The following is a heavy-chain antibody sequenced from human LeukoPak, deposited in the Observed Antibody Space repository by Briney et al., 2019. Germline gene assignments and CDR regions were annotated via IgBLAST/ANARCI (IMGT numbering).Heavy chain of an antibody. D-gene: IGHD3-3*01. V-gene: IGHV3-23*01. CDR1: GFTFSGYA. CDR3: AKDQPITIFGVATYYFDY. Sequence: GSLRLSCAASGFTFSGYAMSWVRQAPGKGLEWVSAISGSGGSTYYADSVKGRFTISRDNSKNTLFLQMNSLRAEDTAVYSCAKDQPITIFGVATYYFDYWGQGTLVTVSS. CDR2: ISGSGGST. J-gene: IGHJ4*02.